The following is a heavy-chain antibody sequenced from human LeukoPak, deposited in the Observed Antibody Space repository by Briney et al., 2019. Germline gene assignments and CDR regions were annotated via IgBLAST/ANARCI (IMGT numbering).Heavy chain of an antibody. Sequence: GASVKVSCKASGYTFTSYGISWVRQAPGQGREWMGWISAYNGNTNYAQKLQGRVTMTTDTSTSPAYMELRRLGSDDTAVYYCARDLGGMVVVGATKVKGFDYWGQGTLVTVSS. V-gene: IGHV1-18*01. CDR2: ISAYNGNT. D-gene: IGHD2-15*01. CDR3: ARDLGGMVVVGATKVKGFDY. J-gene: IGHJ4*02. CDR1: GYTFTSYG.